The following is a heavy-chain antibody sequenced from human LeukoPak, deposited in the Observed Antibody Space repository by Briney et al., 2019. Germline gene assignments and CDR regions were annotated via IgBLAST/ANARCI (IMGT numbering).Heavy chain of an antibody. CDR1: GGSFSGYY. D-gene: IGHD3/OR15-3a*01. V-gene: IGHV4-34*01. J-gene: IGHJ4*02. CDR3: ARGPRREPGTVDY. Sequence: SETLSLTCAVYGGSFSGYYWSWIRQPPGKGLEWIGEINHSGSTNYNPSLKSRVTISVDTSKNQFSLKLSSVTAADTAVYYCARGPRREPGTVDYWGQGTLVTVSS. CDR2: INHSGST.